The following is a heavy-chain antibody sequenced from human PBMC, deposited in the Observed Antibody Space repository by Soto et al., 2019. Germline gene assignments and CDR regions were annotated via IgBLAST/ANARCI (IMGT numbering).Heavy chain of an antibody. CDR1: GFIFSSYG. J-gene: IGHJ6*02. V-gene: IGHV3-33*01. D-gene: IGHD4-17*01. Sequence: PGGSLRLSCAASGFIFSSYGMHWVRQAPGKGLEWVAVIWYDGSNKYYADSVKGRFTISRDNSKNTLYLQMSSLRAEDTAVYYCACTTVYTSYYYYGMDVWGQGTRVTVSS. CDR2: IWYDGSNK. CDR3: ACTTVYTSYYYYGMDV.